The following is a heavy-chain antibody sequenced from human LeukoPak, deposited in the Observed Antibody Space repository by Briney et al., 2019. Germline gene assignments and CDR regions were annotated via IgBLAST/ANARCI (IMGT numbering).Heavy chain of an antibody. CDR3: ARGREQQHKLFDP. J-gene: IGHJ5*02. D-gene: IGHD6-13*01. Sequence: SETLSLTCAVYGGSFSGYYWSWIRQPPGKGLEWIGEINHSGSNNYNPSLKSRVTISVDTSKNQFSLKLSSVTAADTAVYYCARGREQQHKLFDPWGQGTLVTVSS. CDR1: GGSFSGYY. V-gene: IGHV4-34*01. CDR2: INHSGSN.